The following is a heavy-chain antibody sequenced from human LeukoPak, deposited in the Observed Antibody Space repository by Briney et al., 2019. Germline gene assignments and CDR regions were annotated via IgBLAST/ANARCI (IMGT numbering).Heavy chain of an antibody. J-gene: IGHJ6*02. CDR2: MNPNSGNT. V-gene: IGHV1-8*01. CDR1: GYTFTSYD. CDR3: ARADFWSGYYTWMYYYYGMDV. Sequence: ASVKVSCKASGYTFTSYDIHWVRQATGQGLEWMGWMNPNSGNTGYAQKFQGRVTMTRNTSISTAYMELSSLRSEDTAVYYCARADFWSGYYTWMYYYYGMDVWGQGTTVTVSS. D-gene: IGHD3-3*01.